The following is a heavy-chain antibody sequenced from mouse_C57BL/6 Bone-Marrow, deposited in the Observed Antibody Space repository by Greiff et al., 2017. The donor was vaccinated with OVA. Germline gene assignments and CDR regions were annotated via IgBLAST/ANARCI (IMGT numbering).Heavy chain of an antibody. Sequence: VQLQQSGAELVRPGASVKLSCTASGFNIKDDYMHWVKQRPEQGLEWIGWIDPENGDTEYASKFQGKATITADTSSNTAYLQLSSLPSEDTAVYYCTTITTVVATEAMDYWGQGTSVTVSS. J-gene: IGHJ4*01. CDR2: IDPENGDT. CDR3: TTITTVVATEAMDY. D-gene: IGHD1-1*01. CDR1: GFNIKDDY. V-gene: IGHV14-4*01.